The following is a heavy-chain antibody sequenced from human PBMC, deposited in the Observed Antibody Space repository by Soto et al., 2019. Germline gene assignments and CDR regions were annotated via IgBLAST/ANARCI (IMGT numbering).Heavy chain of an antibody. J-gene: IGHJ4*02. V-gene: IGHV2-5*02. D-gene: IGHD2-15*01. CDR2: IYWDDVQ. CDR1: GFSLSTSGVG. CDR3: AHSSCSGGTCYLFDY. Sequence: QITLRESGPTLVKPTQTLTLTCTISGFSLSTSGVGVGWIRQPPGKSLEWLALIYWDDVQRYSPSLKTRLTITKDTSRSQVVLTMTNKDPVDTATYYCAHSSCSGGTCYLFDYWGQGTLVTVSS.